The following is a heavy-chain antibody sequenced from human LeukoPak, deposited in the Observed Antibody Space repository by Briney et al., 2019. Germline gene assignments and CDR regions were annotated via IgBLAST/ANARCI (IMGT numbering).Heavy chain of an antibody. V-gene: IGHV4-34*01. J-gene: IGHJ4*02. D-gene: IGHD6-13*01. CDR3: ARLSGIAAV. CDR1: GGSFSGYY. Sequence: PSETLSLTCAVYGGSFSGYYWSLIRQPPGKGLEWIGEINHSGSTNYNPSLKSRVTISVDTSKNQFSLKLSSVTAADTAVYYCARLSGIAAVWGQGTLVTVSS. CDR2: INHSGST.